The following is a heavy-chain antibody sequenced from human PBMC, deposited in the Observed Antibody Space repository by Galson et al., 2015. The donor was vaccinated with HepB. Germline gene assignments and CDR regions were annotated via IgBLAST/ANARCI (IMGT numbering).Heavy chain of an antibody. CDR2: LNGGGNSP. CDR3: AKAYTSGWWGGPFDY. D-gene: IGHD6-19*01. V-gene: IGHV3-23*01. CDR1: GFTFSTFA. J-gene: IGHJ4*01. Sequence: SLRLSCAASGFTFSTFAMSWVRQAPGEGLEWISTLNGGGNSPFYADSVKGRFTISRDNSKNTLYLQMNGLRADDTAVYYCAKAYTSGWWGGPFDYWGQGTLVTGSS.